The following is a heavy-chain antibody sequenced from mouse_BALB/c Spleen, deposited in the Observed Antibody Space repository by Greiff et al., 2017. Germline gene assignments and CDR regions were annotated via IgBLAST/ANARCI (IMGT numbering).Heavy chain of an antibody. Sequence: EVMLVESGGDLVKPGGSLKLSCAASGFTFSSYGMSWVRQTPDKRLEWVATISSGGSYTYYPDSVKGRFTISRDNAKNTLYLQMSSLKSEDTAMYYCASLYDYAFAYWGQGTLVTVSA. CDR3: ASLYDYAFAY. V-gene: IGHV5-6*02. J-gene: IGHJ3*01. CDR2: ISSGGSYT. CDR1: GFTFSSYG. D-gene: IGHD2-4*01.